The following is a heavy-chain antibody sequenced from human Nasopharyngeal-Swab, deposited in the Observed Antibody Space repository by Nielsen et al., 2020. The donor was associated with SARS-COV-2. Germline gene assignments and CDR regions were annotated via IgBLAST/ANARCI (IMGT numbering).Heavy chain of an antibody. D-gene: IGHD3-22*01. CDR2: INPNSGGT. J-gene: IGHJ4*02. V-gene: IGHV1-2*06. Sequence: WVRQAPGQGLEWMGRINPNSGGTNYAQKFQGRVTMTTDTSTSTAYMELRSLRSDDTAVYYCARTYYYDSSGYYDYWGQGTLVTVSS. CDR3: ARTYYYDSSGYYDY.